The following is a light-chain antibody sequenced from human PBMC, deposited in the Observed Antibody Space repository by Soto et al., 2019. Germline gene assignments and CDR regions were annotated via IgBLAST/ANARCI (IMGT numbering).Light chain of an antibody. J-gene: IGKJ5*01. V-gene: IGKV3-15*01. CDR3: QQYNQWIT. Sequence: ETVMTQSPATLSVSPGERATLSCRASQSVSSNLAWYQQKPGQAPRLLIYGASTRATGVPARFSGSGSGTEFTLTISGLPSEDFAVYYCQQYNQWITFGQGTRLEIK. CDR2: GAS. CDR1: QSVSSN.